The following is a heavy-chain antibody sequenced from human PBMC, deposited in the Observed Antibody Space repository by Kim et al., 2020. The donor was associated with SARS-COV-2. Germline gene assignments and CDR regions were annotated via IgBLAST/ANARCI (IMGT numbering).Heavy chain of an antibody. CDR3: ARAPVLRYFDWLFGGFDY. V-gene: IGHV3-30*01. J-gene: IGHJ4*02. Sequence: KGRFTISRDNSKNTLYLQMNSLRAEDTAVYYCARAPVLRYFDWLFGGFDYWGQGTLVTVSS. D-gene: IGHD3-9*01.